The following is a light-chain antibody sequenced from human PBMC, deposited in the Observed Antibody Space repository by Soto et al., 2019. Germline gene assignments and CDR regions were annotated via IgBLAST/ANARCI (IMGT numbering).Light chain of an antibody. CDR2: GAS. CDR1: QSVSRSY. CDR3: QQYGSSPYP. J-gene: IGKJ3*01. Sequence: EIVLTQSPGTLSLSAGERATLSCRASQSVSRSYLAWYQQKPGQAPRLLIYGASSRATGIPDRFSGSGSGTDFTLTISRLEPEDFAVYYCQQYGSSPYPFGPGTKVDI. V-gene: IGKV3-20*01.